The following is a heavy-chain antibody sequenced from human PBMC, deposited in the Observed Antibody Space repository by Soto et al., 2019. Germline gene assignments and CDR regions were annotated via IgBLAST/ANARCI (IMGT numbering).Heavy chain of an antibody. V-gene: IGHV4-39*01. J-gene: IGHJ5*02. CDR2: IYYSGST. CDR1: GVSISSSSYY. CDR3: ARRRRPSWFDP. Sequence: SETLSLTCTVSGVSISSSSYYWGWIRQPPGKGLEWIGNIYYSGSTYYNPSLKSRVTISVDTSKNQFSLNLSSVTAADTAVYYCARRRRPSWFDPWGQGTLVTVSS.